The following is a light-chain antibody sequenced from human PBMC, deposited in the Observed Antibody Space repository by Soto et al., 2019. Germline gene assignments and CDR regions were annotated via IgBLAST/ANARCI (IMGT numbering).Light chain of an antibody. CDR2: NAS. V-gene: IGKV3-11*01. CDR1: ESVSNS. J-gene: IGKJ4*01. CDR3: QQFSSYPLT. Sequence: EILLTQSPATLSLSPGERATLSCRASESVSNSLAWYQHKPGQAPRLLIYNASNRATGIPARFSGSGSGTDFTLTISRLEPEDFAVYYCQQFSSYPLTFGGGTKVDIK.